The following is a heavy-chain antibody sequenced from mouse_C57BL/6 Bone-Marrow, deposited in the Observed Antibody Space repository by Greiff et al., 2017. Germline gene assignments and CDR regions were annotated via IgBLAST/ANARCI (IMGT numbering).Heavy chain of an antibody. CDR2: IDPETGGT. D-gene: IGHD1-1*01. V-gene: IGHV1-15*01. CDR3: TRFYYYGSSPMN. Sequence: QVQLQQSGAELVRPGASVTLSCKASGYTFTDYEMHWVKQTPVHGLEWIGAIDPETGGTAYNQKFKGKAILTADKSSSTAYMALRSLTSEDSAVYYCTRFYYYGSSPMNWGQGTTLTVSS. J-gene: IGHJ2*01. CDR1: GYTFTDYE.